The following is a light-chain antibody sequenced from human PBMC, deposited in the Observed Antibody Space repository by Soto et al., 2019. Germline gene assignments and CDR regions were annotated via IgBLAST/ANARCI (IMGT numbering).Light chain of an antibody. Sequence: DIQMTQSPSSLSVSVGDRVTITCRASETINTWLAWYQQKPGKAPKILIYDASKLERGHPSRLSGSGSGAEITLTISSLQPDELATYYCQQYSSYPLTFVGGTKVE. J-gene: IGKJ4*01. V-gene: IGKV1-5*01. CDR3: QQYSSYPLT. CDR2: DAS. CDR1: ETINTW.